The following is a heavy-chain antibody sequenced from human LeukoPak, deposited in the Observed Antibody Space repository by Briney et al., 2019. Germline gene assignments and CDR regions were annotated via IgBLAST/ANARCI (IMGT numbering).Heavy chain of an antibody. J-gene: IGHJ4*02. D-gene: IGHD6-19*01. CDR2: IYSGGST. V-gene: IGHV3-66*02. Sequence: GGSLRLSCAASGFTVSSNYMSWVRQAPGKGLEWVSVIYSGGSTYYADSVKGRFTISRDNSKNTLYLQMNGLRAEDTAVYYCARARVGYSSGWSYYFDYWGQGTLVTVSS. CDR3: ARARVGYSSGWSYYFDY. CDR1: GFTVSSNY.